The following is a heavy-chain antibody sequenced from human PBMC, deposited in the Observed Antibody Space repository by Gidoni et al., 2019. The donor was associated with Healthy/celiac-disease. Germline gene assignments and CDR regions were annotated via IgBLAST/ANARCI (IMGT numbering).Heavy chain of an antibody. CDR1: GFTVSSNY. CDR3: ARDYYGDYDLPGHFDY. Sequence: EVQLVESGGGLVQPGGSLRLSCAASGFTVSSNYMSVVRQAPGKGLEWVSVIYSGGSTYYADSVKGRFTISRDNSKNTLYLQMNSLRAEDTAVYYCARDYYGDYDLPGHFDYWGQGTLVTVSS. V-gene: IGHV3-66*02. CDR2: IYSGGST. D-gene: IGHD4-17*01. J-gene: IGHJ4*02.